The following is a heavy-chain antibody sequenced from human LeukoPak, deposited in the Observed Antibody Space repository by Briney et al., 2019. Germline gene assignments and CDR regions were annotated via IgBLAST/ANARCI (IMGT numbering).Heavy chain of an antibody. CDR3: ARGGKVVVAATDFDY. D-gene: IGHD2-15*01. J-gene: IGHJ4*02. Sequence: GGSLRLSCAASGFTVSSNYMSWVRQAPGKGLEWVSVIYSGGSTYYADSVKGRFTISRDNSKNTLYLQMNSLRAEDTAVYYCARGGKVVVAATDFDYWGQGTLVTVSS. V-gene: IGHV3-53*01. CDR2: IYSGGST. CDR1: GFTVSSNY.